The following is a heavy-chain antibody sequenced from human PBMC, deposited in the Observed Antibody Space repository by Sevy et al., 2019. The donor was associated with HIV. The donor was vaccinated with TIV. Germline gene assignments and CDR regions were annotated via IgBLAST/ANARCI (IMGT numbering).Heavy chain of an antibody. D-gene: IGHD2-8*01. J-gene: IGHJ4*01. CDR3: ARDRCTDGVCFRSGYFDY. Sequence: GGSLRLSCAASGFTFGNHAIHWVRQAPGKGLEWVAIISFDGRNEHYADSGKGRFTISRDNSKNTVYLQMTRLRTEDTAVYYCARDRCTDGVCFRSGYFDYWAQGTLVTVSS. V-gene: IGHV3-30*04. CDR1: GFTFGNHA. CDR2: ISFDGRNE.